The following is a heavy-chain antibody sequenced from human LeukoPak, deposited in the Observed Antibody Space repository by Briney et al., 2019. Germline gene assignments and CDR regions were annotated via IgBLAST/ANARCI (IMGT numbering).Heavy chain of an antibody. Sequence: GGSLRLSCSASGFTFSSFAMHWVRQAPGKGLEYVAAISRNGGSTYYADSVKGRFTISRDNSKNTLYLQMSSLRAEDTAVYYCARVEMATITLDYWGQGTLVTVSS. CDR1: GFTFSSFA. V-gene: IGHV3-64D*09. J-gene: IGHJ4*02. D-gene: IGHD5-24*01. CDR3: ARVEMATITLDY. CDR2: ISRNGGST.